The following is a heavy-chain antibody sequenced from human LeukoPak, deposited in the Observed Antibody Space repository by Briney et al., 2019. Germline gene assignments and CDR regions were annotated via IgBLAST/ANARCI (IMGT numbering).Heavy chain of an antibody. D-gene: IGHD6-19*01. Sequence: ASVEGSCKASGYTFTSYGMSWVRQAPGQRLEWMGWISSYNGNTNYAQKLQGRVTMSTDTSTGTAYMELRSLRSDDTAVYYCARRVAVARRGAFDIWGQGTMVTVSS. CDR1: GYTFTSYG. CDR3: ARRVAVARRGAFDI. V-gene: IGHV1-18*01. J-gene: IGHJ3*02. CDR2: ISSYNGNT.